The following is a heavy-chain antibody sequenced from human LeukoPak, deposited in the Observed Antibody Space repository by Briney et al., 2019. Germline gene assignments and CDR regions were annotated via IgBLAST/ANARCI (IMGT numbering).Heavy chain of an antibody. D-gene: IGHD1/OR15-1a*01. CDR2: INSDGAST. J-gene: IGHJ4*02. V-gene: IGHV3-74*01. Sequence: PGGSLTLSCTASGFAFSSYWMFWVRQVPGKGLVWVSQINSDGASTTYGDPAKGRFTASRDNAKNTLFLQMNSLRVEDTAVYYCARGTATTAGIDYWGQGTLVTVSS. CDR1: GFAFSSYW. CDR3: ARGTATTAGIDY.